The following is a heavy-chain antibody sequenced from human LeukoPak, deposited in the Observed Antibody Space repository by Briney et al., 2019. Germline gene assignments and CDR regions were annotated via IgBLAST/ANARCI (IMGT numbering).Heavy chain of an antibody. Sequence: GGSLRLSCAASGFTFSSYGMHWVRQAPGKGLEWVAVISYDGSNKYYADSVKGRFTISRDNSKNTLYLQMNSLRAEDTAVYYCARAGKSAYYDFWSGFDAFDIWGQGTMVTVSS. CDR2: ISYDGSNK. J-gene: IGHJ3*02. CDR3: ARAGKSAYYDFWSGFDAFDI. V-gene: IGHV3-30*03. CDR1: GFTFSSYG. D-gene: IGHD3-3*01.